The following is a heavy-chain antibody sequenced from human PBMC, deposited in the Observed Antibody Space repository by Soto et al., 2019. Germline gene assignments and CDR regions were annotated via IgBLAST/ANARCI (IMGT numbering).Heavy chain of an antibody. V-gene: IGHV4-28*01. J-gene: IGHJ5*02. D-gene: IGHD2-21*01. CDR1: GYPISSSTS. CDR3: ARKGEEGWFDP. CDR2: IYYSGRT. Sequence: QVQLQESGPGLVKPSDTLSLTCAVSGYPISSSTSWGWIRQPPGKGLEWIGHIYYSGRTYYNPSLKIRVTMSVDTSKHQFSLKLSSVTAVDTAVYYCARKGEEGWFDPWGQGTLVTVSS.